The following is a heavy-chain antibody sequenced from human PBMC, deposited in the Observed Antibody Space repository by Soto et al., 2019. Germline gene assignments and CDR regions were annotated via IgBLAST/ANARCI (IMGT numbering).Heavy chain of an antibody. CDR3: AKSRYSDSSGDFYDF. CDR1: GFTFSNYA. V-gene: IGHV3-23*01. D-gene: IGHD3-22*01. Sequence: EVQLLESGGGLVQPGGSLRLSCAASGFTFSNYARSWVRRAPGKGLEWVSGIGGRATSAYYADSVKGRFAISRDNSYNTLFLQLNSLRAEDTAVYYCAKSRYSDSSGDFYDFWGQGTLVSVSS. CDR2: IGGRATSA. J-gene: IGHJ4*02.